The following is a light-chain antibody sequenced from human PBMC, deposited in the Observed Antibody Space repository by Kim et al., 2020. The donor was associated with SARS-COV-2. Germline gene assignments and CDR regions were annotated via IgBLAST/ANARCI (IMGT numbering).Light chain of an antibody. CDR2: WAS. Sequence: ATINCKSCQSVLYSSNNKNYLAWYQQTPGQPPKLLIYWASTRESGVPDRFSGSGSGTDFTLTISSLQAEDVAVYYCQQYYSTPITFGQGTRLEIK. CDR1: QSVLYSSNNKNY. CDR3: QQYYSTPIT. V-gene: IGKV4-1*01. J-gene: IGKJ5*01.